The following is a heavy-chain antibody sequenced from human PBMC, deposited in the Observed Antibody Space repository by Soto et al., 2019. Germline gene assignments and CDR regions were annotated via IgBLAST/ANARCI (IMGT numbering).Heavy chain of an antibody. CDR2: IWYDGSNK. J-gene: IGHJ6*02. D-gene: IGHD5-18*01. CDR3: ARDRGSYGYYYGMDV. CDR1: GFTFSYYG. Sequence: QVQLVESGGGVVQPGRSLRLSCAASGFTFSYYGMHWVRQAPGKGLEWVAVIWYDGSNKFYADSVKGRFTISRDNSKNTLFLQMNSLRDEDTAVYYCARDRGSYGYYYGMDVWGQGTTVTVSS. V-gene: IGHV3-33*01.